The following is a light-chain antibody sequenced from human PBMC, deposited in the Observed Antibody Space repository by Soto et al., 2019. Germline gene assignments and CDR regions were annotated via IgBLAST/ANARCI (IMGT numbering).Light chain of an antibody. CDR3: SSYTSSSPCV. CDR2: EVS. V-gene: IGLV2-14*01. Sequence: QSALTQPASVSGSPGQSITISCTGTSSDVGGYKYVSWYQHYPGKAPKLMIYEVSNRPSGVSNRFSGSKSGNTASLTISGLQAEDEADYYCSSYTSSSPCVFGTGTKLTV. J-gene: IGLJ1*01. CDR1: SSDVGGYKY.